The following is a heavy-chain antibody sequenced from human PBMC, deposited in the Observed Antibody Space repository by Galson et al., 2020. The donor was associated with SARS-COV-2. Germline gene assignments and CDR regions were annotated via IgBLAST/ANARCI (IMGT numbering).Heavy chain of an antibody. CDR1: GGSVRSGSYY. J-gene: IGHJ6*03. Sequence: SETLSLTCTVPGGSVRSGSYYWSWIRQPPGKGLEWIGYIYYSGRTNYNPSLKSRVTISVETSKHRFSLKLSSVTAAGTAVYYCASEILGGWNYDRNLFYVDVWGKGRTVTVSS. D-gene: IGHD1-7*01. CDR2: IYYSGRT. CDR3: ASEILGGWNYDRNLFYVDV. V-gene: IGHV4-61*01.